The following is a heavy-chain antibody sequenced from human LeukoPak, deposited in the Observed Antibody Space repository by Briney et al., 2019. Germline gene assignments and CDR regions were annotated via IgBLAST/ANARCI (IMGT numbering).Heavy chain of an antibody. V-gene: IGHV3-48*02. CDR1: GFIFSNAW. J-gene: IGHJ5*02. Sequence: GGSLRLSCAASGFIFSNAWMNWVRQAPGKGLEWVSYISSSSSTIYYADSVKGRFTISRDNAKNSLYLQMNSLRDEDTAVYYCARAAYYPSWGQGTLVTVSS. CDR2: ISSSSSTI. D-gene: IGHD3-10*01. CDR3: ARAAYYPS.